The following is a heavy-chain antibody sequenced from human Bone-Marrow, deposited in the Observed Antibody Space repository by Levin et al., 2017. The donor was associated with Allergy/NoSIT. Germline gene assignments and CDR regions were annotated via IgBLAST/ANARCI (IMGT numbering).Heavy chain of an antibody. V-gene: IGHV1-69*01. J-gene: IGHJ6*02. CDR3: ARGGSGVWGSTHFYGMDV. D-gene: IGHD3-16*01. CDR2: IIPIFGTA. CDR1: GGTFSSYA. Sequence: KISCKASGGTFSSYAISWVRQAPGQGLEWMGGIIPIFGTANYAQKFQGRVTITADESTSTAYMELSSLRSEDTAVYYCARGGSGVWGSTHFYGMDVWGQGTTVTVSS.